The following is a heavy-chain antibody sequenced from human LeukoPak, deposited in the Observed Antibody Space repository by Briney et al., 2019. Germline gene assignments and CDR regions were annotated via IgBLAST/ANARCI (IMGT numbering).Heavy chain of an antibody. CDR1: GFTFNSYA. Sequence: GGSLRLSCAASGFTFNSYAMSWVRQAPGKGLEWVSTISGDGGSTYYADSVKGRFTISRDNSKNTLYLQMNSLRAEDTAVYYCARDGTTVTNGFDPWGQGTLVTVSS. V-gene: IGHV3-23*01. CDR2: ISGDGGST. J-gene: IGHJ5*02. CDR3: ARDGTTVTNGFDP. D-gene: IGHD4-17*01.